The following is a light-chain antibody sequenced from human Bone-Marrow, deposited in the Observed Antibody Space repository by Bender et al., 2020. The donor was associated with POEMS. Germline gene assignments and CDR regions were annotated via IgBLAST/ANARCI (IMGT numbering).Light chain of an antibody. CDR2: DVT. V-gene: IGLV2-23*02. CDR3: CSYAGSRTFVL. J-gene: IGLJ3*02. CDR1: SGDVGRFDL. Sequence: QSALTQPASVSGSPGQSITISCTGTSGDVGRFDLVSWYQQHPGKAPKLVIDDVTERPSGISPRFSGSKSGNTASLTISGLQADDEGDYYCCSYAGSRTFVLFGGGTKLTVL.